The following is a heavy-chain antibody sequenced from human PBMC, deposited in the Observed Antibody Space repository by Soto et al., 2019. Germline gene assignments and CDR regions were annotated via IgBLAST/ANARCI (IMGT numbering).Heavy chain of an antibody. CDR3: ARLKELENYYYYMDV. V-gene: IGHV4-59*08. D-gene: IGHD1-1*01. Sequence: SETLCLPCTVSGGYISSYYWSWIRQPPGKGLEWIGYIYYSGSTNYNPSLKSRVTISVDTSKNQFSLKLSSVTAADTAVYYCARLKELENYYYYMDVWGKGTTVTVSS. CDR2: IYYSGST. J-gene: IGHJ6*03. CDR1: GGYISSYY.